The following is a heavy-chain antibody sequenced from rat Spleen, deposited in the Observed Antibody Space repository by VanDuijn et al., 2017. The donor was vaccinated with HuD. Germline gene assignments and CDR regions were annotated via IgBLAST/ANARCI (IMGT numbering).Heavy chain of an antibody. Sequence: VQLKESGPGLVQPSQTLSLTCTVSGFSLTDYNVHWVRQPPGKGLEWIAAISSGGSTYYNSALKSRLSISRDTSKSQVFLKMNSLQTEDTAMYFCARFGGDYWGQGVMVTVSS. D-gene: IGHD4-6*01. J-gene: IGHJ2*01. CDR1: GFSLTDYN. V-gene: IGHV2S12*01. CDR3: ARFGGDY. CDR2: ISSGGST.